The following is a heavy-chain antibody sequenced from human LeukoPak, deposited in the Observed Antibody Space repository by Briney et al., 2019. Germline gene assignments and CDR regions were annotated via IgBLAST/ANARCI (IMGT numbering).Heavy chain of an antibody. Sequence: QPGGSLRLSCAASGFTFSSYAMSWVRQAPGKGLEWVSAISGSGGSTYYADSVKGRFTISRDNAKNTLYLQMNSLRAEDTAVYYCARDGLRKDYGMDVWGQGTTVTVSS. V-gene: IGHV3-23*01. CDR2: ISGSGGST. D-gene: IGHD4-17*01. J-gene: IGHJ6*02. CDR3: ARDGLRKDYGMDV. CDR1: GFTFSSYA.